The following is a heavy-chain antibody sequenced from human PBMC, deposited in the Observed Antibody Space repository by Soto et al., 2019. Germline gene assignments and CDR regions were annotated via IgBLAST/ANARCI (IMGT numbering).Heavy chain of an antibody. CDR1: GGSISSGGYS. D-gene: IGHD2-21*02. Sequence: SETLSLTCAVSGGSISSGGYSWSWIRQPPGKGLEWIGYIYHSGSTYYNPSLKSRVTISVDTSKNQFSLKLSSVTAADTAVYYCARDNVTGGYYFDYWGQGTLVTVSS. V-gene: IGHV4-30-2*05. CDR2: IYHSGST. J-gene: IGHJ4*02. CDR3: ARDNVTGGYYFDY.